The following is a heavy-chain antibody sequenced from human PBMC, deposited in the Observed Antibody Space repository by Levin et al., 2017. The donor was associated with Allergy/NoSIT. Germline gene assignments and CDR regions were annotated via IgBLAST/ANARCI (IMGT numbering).Heavy chain of an antibody. V-gene: IGHV1-2*02. Sequence: GASVKVSCKASGYTFTGYYMHWVRQAPGQGLEWMGWINPNSGGTNYAQKFQDRVTMTRDTSTSTAYMELSRLISDDTAVYYCARDAVSVGTGVERTAMGTIDYWGQGTLVTVSS. CDR3: ARDAVSVGTGVERTAMGTIDY. D-gene: IGHD5-18*01. CDR2: INPNSGGT. CDR1: GYTFTGYY. J-gene: IGHJ4*02.